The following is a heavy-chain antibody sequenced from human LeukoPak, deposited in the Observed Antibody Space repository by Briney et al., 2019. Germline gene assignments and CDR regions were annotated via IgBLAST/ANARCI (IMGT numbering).Heavy chain of an antibody. V-gene: IGHV4-4*02. CDR3: ARGRARGVIITPYYYYGMDV. Sequence: SGTLSLTFAVSGGALNRSNWWSWVRPPPGKGLGWIGEIYHGGSTNYNPSLKSRVTISVDKSKNQFSLKLSSVTAADTAVYYSARGRARGVIITPYYYYGMDVWGKGTTVTVSS. CDR2: IYHGGST. D-gene: IGHD3-10*01. J-gene: IGHJ6*04. CDR1: GGALNRSNW.